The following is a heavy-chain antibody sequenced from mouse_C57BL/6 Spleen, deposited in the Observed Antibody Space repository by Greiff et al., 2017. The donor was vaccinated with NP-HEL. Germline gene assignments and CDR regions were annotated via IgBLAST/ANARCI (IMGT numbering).Heavy chain of an antibody. CDR1: GYTFTSYW. CDR2: IYPSESET. D-gene: IGHD4-1*01. CDR3: ARLGQGPWFAY. Sequence: QVQLQQPGAELVRPGSSVKLSCKASGYTFTSYWMDWVKQRPGQGLEWIGNIYPSESETHYNQKFKDKATLTVDKSSSTAYMQLSSLTSEDSAVYYCARLGQGPWFAYWGQGTLVTVSA. V-gene: IGHV1-61*01. J-gene: IGHJ3*01.